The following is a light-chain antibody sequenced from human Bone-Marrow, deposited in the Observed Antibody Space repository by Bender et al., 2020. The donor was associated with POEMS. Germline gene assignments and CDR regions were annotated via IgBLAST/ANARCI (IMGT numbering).Light chain of an antibody. V-gene: IGLV2-8*01. CDR2: EVT. CDR1: SSDIGGYNY. Sequence: QSALTQPPSASGSPGQSVTISCTGTSSDIGGYNYVSWYQQHPDKAPKLMIYEVTKRPSGVPARFSGSKSGNTASLTVSGLQAEDEADYYCSSYAGSNDVYVVFGGGTKLTVL. J-gene: IGLJ2*01. CDR3: SSYAGSNDVYVV.